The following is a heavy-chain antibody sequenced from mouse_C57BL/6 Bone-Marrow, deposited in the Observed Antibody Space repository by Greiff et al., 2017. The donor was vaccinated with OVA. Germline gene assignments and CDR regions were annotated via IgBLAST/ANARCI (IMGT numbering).Heavy chain of an antibody. CDR2: IYPGSGNT. D-gene: IGHD2-10*01. CDR1: GYSFTSYY. J-gene: IGHJ4*01. V-gene: IGHV1-66*01. CDR3: ARSKAYYYYAMDY. Sequence: VQLQQSGPELVKPGASVKISCKASGYSFTSYYIHWVKQRPGQGLEWIGWIYPGSGNTKYNEKFKGKATLTADTSSSTAYMQLSSLTSEDSAVYYCARSKAYYYYAMDYWGQGTSVTVSS.